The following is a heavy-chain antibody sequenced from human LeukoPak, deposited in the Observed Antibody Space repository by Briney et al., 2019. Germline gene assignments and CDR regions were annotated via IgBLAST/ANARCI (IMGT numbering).Heavy chain of an antibody. V-gene: IGHV5-51*01. CDR2: IYPGDSDT. Sequence: GESLQISCQGSGYSFTSYWIGWVRQMPGKGLEWMGIIYPGDSDTRYSPSFQGQVTISADKSISTAYLQWSSLKASDTAMYYCARRLASTMYYFDYWGQGTLVTVSS. CDR3: ARRLASTMYYFDY. D-gene: IGHD3-10*02. CDR1: GYSFTSYW. J-gene: IGHJ4*02.